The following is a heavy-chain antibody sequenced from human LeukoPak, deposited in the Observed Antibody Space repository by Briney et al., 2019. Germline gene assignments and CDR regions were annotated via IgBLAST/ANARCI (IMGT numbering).Heavy chain of an antibody. CDR1: GFTFSSYA. CDR3: AREFDTSAYPGF. D-gene: IGHD3-22*01. J-gene: IGHJ4*02. V-gene: IGHV4-30-2*01. CDR2: IYHSGST. Sequence: LRLSCAASGFTFSSYAMSWVRQAPGKGLEWIGYIYHSGSTFYNPSLKSRVTISVDESKNQFSLDLSSVTAADTAVYYCAREFDTSAYPGFWGQGILVTVSS.